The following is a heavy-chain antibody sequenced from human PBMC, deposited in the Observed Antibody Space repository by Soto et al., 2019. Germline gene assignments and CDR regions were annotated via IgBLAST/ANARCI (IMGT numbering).Heavy chain of an antibody. CDR1: GFTLSNYW. V-gene: IGHV3-74*01. Sequence: EVQLVESGGVSVQPGGSLRLSCPASGFTLSNYWMHWVRQAPGKGLVWVSRINTDVSTTTYADSVQGRFTISRDNAKNTLYLQMNSLRDEDTAVYYCVRIRRGDGYTFGYWGQGTLVTVSS. D-gene: IGHD5-12*01. CDR2: INTDVSTT. J-gene: IGHJ4*02. CDR3: VRIRRGDGYTFGY.